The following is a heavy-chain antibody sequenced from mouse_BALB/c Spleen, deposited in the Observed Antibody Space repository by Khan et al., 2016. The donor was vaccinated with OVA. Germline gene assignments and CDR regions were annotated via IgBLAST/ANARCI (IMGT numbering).Heavy chain of an antibody. J-gene: IGHJ4*01. Sequence: QIQLVQFGPELKKPGETVKLSCKASGYTFTNNGMNWVRLAPGQGFKWMGWINTYTGKAAYADDFKGRFAFSLETSASTAYLQINNLKNEDTATYFCARVGYNGTMDDWGQGTSGTGSS. V-gene: IGHV9-3-1*01. D-gene: IGHD2-14*01. CDR1: GYTFTNNG. CDR3: ARVGYNGTMDD. CDR2: INTYTGKA.